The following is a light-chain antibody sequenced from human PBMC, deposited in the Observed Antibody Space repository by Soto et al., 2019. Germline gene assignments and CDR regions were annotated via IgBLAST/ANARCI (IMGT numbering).Light chain of an antibody. CDR2: GAS. J-gene: IGKJ1*01. V-gene: IGKV3-20*01. CDR1: QSVSNNY. Sequence: EIVLTQSPGTLSLSPGERATLSCRASQSVSNNYLAWYQQKPGQAPRLLIYGASNRATGIPHRFSGSGSETDLTLTISRLEHEDFAVYYWQQYGSSGTFGQGTKVQIK. CDR3: QQYGSSGT.